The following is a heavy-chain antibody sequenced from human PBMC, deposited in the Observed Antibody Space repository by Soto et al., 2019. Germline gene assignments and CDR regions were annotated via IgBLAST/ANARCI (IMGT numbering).Heavy chain of an antibody. CDR3: AKPFQTSGYYYDLWFFDL. D-gene: IGHD3-22*01. CDR2: ISYNGGTE. J-gene: IGHJ2*01. CDR1: GFTFNGFG. Sequence: GGSLRLSCAASGFTFNGFGMHWVRQAPGKGLEWVAVISYNGGTEYYADSVKGRFTISRDNSKNTLYLQMDSLRAEDTAVYYCAKPFQTSGYYYDLWFFDLWGRGTLVTVSS. V-gene: IGHV3-30*18.